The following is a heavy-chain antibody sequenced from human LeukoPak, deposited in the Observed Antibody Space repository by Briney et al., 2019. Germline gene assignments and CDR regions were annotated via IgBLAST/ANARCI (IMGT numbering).Heavy chain of an antibody. Sequence: AGGSLRLSCAASGFTFSSYAMHWVRQAPGKGLEWVAVILYDGSNKYYADSVKGRFTISRDNAQNSLYLQMNSLRAEDSSVYYCARPTTVTTISADAFDIWGQGTMVTVSS. CDR2: ILYDGSNK. CDR1: GFTFSSYA. J-gene: IGHJ3*02. CDR3: ARPTTVTTISADAFDI. V-gene: IGHV3-30-3*01. D-gene: IGHD4-17*01.